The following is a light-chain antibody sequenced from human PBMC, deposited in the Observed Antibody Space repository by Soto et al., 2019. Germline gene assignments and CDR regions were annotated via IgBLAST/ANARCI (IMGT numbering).Light chain of an antibody. CDR1: SSDVGSYNS. J-gene: IGLJ1*01. CDR2: EGS. CDR3: SSFTNTYSYV. V-gene: IGLV2-14*02. Sequence: QSALTQPASVSGSPGQSIAISCTGTSSDVGSYNSVSWYQQHPGKAPKLMIYEGSKRPSGASNRFSGSKSGNTASLTISGLQAEDEADYYCSSFTNTYSYVFGTGTKVTVL.